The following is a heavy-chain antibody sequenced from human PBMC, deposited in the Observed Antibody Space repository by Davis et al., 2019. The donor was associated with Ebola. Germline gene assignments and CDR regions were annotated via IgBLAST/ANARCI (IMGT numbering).Heavy chain of an antibody. CDR3: ARNVGSGSYYPNYYYYGMDV. Sequence: AASVKVSCKASGYTFTSYDINWVRQATGQGLEWMGWMNPNSGNTGYAQKFQGRVTMTRNTSISTAYMELSSLRSEDTAVYYCARNVGSGSYYPNYYYYGMDVWGQGTTVTVSS. V-gene: IGHV1-8*01. CDR1: GYTFTSYD. CDR2: MNPNSGNT. J-gene: IGHJ6*02. D-gene: IGHD3-10*01.